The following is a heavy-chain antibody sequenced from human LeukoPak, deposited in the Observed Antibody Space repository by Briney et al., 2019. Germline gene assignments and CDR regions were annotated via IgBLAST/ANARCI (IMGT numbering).Heavy chain of an antibody. V-gene: IGHV3-23*01. CDR1: GFNINFYA. Sequence: PGTSLRLSCVASGFNINFYAMHWVRQAPGKGLEWVSAISGSGGSTYYADSVKGRFTISRDNSKNTRYLQMNSLRAEDTAVYYCAKTLLWFGVEAYYFDYWGQGTLVTVSS. CDR2: ISGSGGST. J-gene: IGHJ4*02. D-gene: IGHD3-10*01. CDR3: AKTLLWFGVEAYYFDY.